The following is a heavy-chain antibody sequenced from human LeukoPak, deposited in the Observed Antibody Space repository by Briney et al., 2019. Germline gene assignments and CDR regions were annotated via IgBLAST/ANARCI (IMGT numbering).Heavy chain of an antibody. CDR3: ARGDILTGYSY. CDR1: GGSFRGYY. Sequence: SETLSLTCAVYGGSFRGYYWSWIRQPPGKGLEWIGEISHSGSTNYNPSLKSRVTISVDTSKNQFSLKLSSVTAADTAVYYCARGDILTGYSYWGQGTLATVSS. D-gene: IGHD3-9*01. V-gene: IGHV4-34*01. J-gene: IGHJ4*02. CDR2: ISHSGST.